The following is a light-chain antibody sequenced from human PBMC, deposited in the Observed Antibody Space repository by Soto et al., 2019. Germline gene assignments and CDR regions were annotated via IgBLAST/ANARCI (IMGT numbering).Light chain of an antibody. CDR1: SSDVGSYKL. CDR3: CSYAGTSTHTV. J-gene: IGLJ7*01. CDR2: EVS. V-gene: IGLV2-23*02. Sequence: QSALTQPASVSGSPGQSITISCTGTSSDVGSYKLVSWYQQHPGKAPKLMISEVSKRPSGISDRLSGSKSGSTASLTISGLQAEDEADYYSCSYAGTSTHTVFGGGTQLTVL.